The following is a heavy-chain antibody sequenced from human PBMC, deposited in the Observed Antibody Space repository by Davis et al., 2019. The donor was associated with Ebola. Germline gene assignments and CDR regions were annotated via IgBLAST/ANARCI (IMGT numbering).Heavy chain of an antibody. CDR2: VNSEGTRI. Sequence: GESLKISCAASKFTFSTYTMNWVRQAPGKGLVWVSRVNSEGTRINYADSVQGRFTITRDNAKNTLYLHMASLGADDTAVYYCARAPTTAISQRGDFDLWGRGTLVVVSS. V-gene: IGHV3-74*01. CDR3: ARAPTTAISQRGDFDL. D-gene: IGHD4-17*01. CDR1: KFTFSTYT. J-gene: IGHJ2*01.